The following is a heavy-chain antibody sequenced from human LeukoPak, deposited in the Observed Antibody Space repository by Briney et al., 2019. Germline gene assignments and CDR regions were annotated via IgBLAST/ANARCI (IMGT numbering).Heavy chain of an antibody. J-gene: IGHJ4*02. CDR3: ARGREVGDSSFDY. CDR1: GYTFTDYY. V-gene: IGHV1-2*02. D-gene: IGHD1-26*01. CDR2: INPNSGGT. Sequence: ASVKVSCKASGYTFTDYYIHWVRQAPGQGLEWMEWINPNSGGTNYAPKFQGRVTMTRDTSISTAYMELSRLKSDDTAVYYCARGREVGDSSFDYWGQGTLVTISS.